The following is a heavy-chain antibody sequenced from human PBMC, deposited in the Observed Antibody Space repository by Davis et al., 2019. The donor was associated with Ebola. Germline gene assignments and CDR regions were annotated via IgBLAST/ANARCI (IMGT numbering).Heavy chain of an antibody. Sequence: PSETLSLTCTVSGGSVSSGSYYWSWIRQPPGKGLEWIGYIYYSGSTNYNPSLESRVTISIDTSKNQFSLKLRSVTAADTAVYYCATWDIRLRVNWFDPWGQGTLVTVSS. D-gene: IGHD2-15*01. J-gene: IGHJ5*02. CDR1: GGSVSSGSYY. V-gene: IGHV4-61*01. CDR3: ATWDIRLRVNWFDP. CDR2: IYYSGST.